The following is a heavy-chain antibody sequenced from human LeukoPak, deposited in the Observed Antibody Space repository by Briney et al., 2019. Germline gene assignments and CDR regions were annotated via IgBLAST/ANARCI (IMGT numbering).Heavy chain of an antibody. CDR2: IIPIFGTA. CDR3: AKPGSSRGIAGRRPTKYYFDY. J-gene: IGHJ4*02. CDR1: GGTFSSYA. D-gene: IGHD6-6*01. Sequence: SVKVSCKASGGTFSSYAISWVRQAPGQGLEWMGGIIPIFGTANYAQKFQGRVTITADKSTSTAYMELSSLRSEDTAVYYCAKPGSSRGIAGRRPTKYYFDYWGQGTLVTVSS. V-gene: IGHV1-69*06.